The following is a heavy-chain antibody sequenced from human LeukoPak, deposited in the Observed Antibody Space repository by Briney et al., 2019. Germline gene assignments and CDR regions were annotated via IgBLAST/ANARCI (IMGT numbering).Heavy chain of an antibody. CDR3: ARDHSTGVTPRNWLDP. V-gene: IGHV3-74*01. J-gene: IGHJ5*02. D-gene: IGHD4-23*01. CDR2: INSDGSTT. CDR1: GFTFSSYW. Sequence: GGSLRLSCAASGFTFSSYWMHWVRQAPGKGLVWVSRINSDGSTTNYADSVKGRFTISRDNAKNTLYLQVNSLRAEDTAVYYCARDHSTGVTPRNWLDPWGQGTLVTVSS.